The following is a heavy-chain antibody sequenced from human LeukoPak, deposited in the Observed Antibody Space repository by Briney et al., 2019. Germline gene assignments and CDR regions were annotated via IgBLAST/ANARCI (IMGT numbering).Heavy chain of an antibody. CDR3: ARASRDYGDYGGDAFDI. J-gene: IGHJ3*02. V-gene: IGHV4-59*01. CDR1: GGSISSYY. CDR2: IYYSGST. D-gene: IGHD4-17*01. Sequence: SETLSLTCTVSGGSISSYYWSWIRQPPGKGLEWIGYIYYSGSTNYNPSLKSRVTISVDTPKNQFSLKLSSVTAADTAVYYCARASRDYGDYGGDAFDIWGQGTMVTVSS.